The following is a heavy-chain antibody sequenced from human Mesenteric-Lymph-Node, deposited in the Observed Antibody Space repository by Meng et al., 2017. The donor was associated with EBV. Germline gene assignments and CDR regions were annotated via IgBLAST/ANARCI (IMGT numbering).Heavy chain of an antibody. J-gene: IGHJ5*02. CDR3: ARDHTSGWFDP. CDR1: GFPSRDHY. V-gene: IGHV3-11*01. CDR2: IRSSGSTK. Sequence: LVGPGGSLRLSLAAHGFPSRDHYHRSIRRAARKGLGWFSYIRSSGSTKYYEDSVKGRFTISRDNVKKSLFLQMNSLSAEDTAVYYCARDHTSGWFDPWGQGTLVTVSS. D-gene: IGHD6-19*01.